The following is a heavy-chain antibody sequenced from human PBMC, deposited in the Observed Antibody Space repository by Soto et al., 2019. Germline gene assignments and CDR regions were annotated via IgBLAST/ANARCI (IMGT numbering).Heavy chain of an antibody. V-gene: IGHV4-59*02. J-gene: IGHJ6*02. CDR1: GGSVTSDY. CDR3: ARALYGSGVLDV. CDR2: IYYSGST. D-gene: IGHD3-10*01. Sequence: PSETLSLTCTVSGGSVTSDYWSCIRQPPGKPREWIETIYYSGSTTYNPSLKSRVTISVDTSKKQFSLELGSVTAADTAVYFCARALYGSGVLDVWGQGTTVTVSS.